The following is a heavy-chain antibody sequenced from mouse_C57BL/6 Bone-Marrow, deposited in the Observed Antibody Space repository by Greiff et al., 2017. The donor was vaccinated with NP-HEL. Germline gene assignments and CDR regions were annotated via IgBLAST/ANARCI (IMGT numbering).Heavy chain of an antibody. V-gene: IGHV1-82*01. D-gene: IGHD6-1*01. CDR2: IYPGDGDT. CDR3: ARGESWGAFFDY. Sequence: QVQLKQSGPELVKPGASVKISCKASGYTFSTSWMNWMKQRPGKGLEWIGRIYPGDGDTHYSGNFEGKASLTADKSSNSAYMQLSSLTSEDSAVYFCARGESWGAFFDYRGQGTTLTVSS. J-gene: IGHJ2*01. CDR1: GYTFSTSW.